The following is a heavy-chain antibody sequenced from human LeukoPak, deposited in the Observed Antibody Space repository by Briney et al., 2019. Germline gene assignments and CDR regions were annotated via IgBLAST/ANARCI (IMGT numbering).Heavy chain of an antibody. Sequence: ASVKVSCKASGYTFTSYGISWVRQAPGQGLEWMGWISAYNGNTNYAQKLQGRVTMTPDTSTSTAYMGLRSLRSDDTAVYYCARDPHYSGSYSDAFDIWGQGTMVTVSS. D-gene: IGHD1-26*01. CDR1: GYTFTSYG. CDR2: ISAYNGNT. V-gene: IGHV1-18*01. J-gene: IGHJ3*02. CDR3: ARDPHYSGSYSDAFDI.